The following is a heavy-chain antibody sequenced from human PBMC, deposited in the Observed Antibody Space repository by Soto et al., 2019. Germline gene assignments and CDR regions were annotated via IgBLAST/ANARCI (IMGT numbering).Heavy chain of an antibody. Sequence: GGSLRLSCVASGFTFSSYSMNWVRQAPGKGLEWVSSISSSSSYIYYADSVKGRFTISRDNAKNSLYLQMNSLRAEDTAVYYCARGRGYSGYAPGPFDYWGQGTLVTVSS. CDR3: ARGRGYSGYAPGPFDY. CDR1: GFTFSSYS. J-gene: IGHJ4*02. D-gene: IGHD5-12*01. CDR2: ISSSSSYI. V-gene: IGHV3-21*01.